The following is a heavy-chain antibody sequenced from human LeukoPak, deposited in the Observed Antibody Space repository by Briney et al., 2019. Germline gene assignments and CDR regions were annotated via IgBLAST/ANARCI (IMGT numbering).Heavy chain of an antibody. CDR3: AREDGNSGDY. J-gene: IGHJ4*02. CDR1: GGSISSSSYY. V-gene: IGHV4-39*07. CDR2: IYYSGST. Sequence: SETLSLTCTVSGGSISSSSYYWGWIRQPPGKGLEWIGSIYYSGSTYYNPSLKSRVTISVDKSKNQFSLKLSSVTAADTAVYYCAREDGNSGDYWGQGTLVTVSS. D-gene: IGHD4-23*01.